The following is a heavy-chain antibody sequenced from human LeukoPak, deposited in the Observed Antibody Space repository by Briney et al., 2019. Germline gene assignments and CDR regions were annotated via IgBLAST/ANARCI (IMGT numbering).Heavy chain of an antibody. CDR2: INHSGST. D-gene: IGHD2-2*01. CDR1: GGSISSYY. J-gene: IGHJ5*02. CDR3: ARSDVVVPAANWFDP. V-gene: IGHV4-34*01. Sequence: SETLSPTCTVSGGSISSYYWSWIRQPPGKGLEWIGEINHSGSTNYNPSLKSRVTISVDTSKNQFSLKLSSVTAADTAVYYCARSDVVVPAANWFDPWGQGTLVTVSS.